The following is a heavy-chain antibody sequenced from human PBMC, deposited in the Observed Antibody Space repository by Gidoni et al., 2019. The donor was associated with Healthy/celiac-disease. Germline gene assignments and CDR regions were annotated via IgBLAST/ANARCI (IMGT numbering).Heavy chain of an antibody. CDR1: GFTFSSYA. J-gene: IGHJ4*02. CDR3: ARGVVAAPSRGEFFDY. CDR2: ISGRGGST. D-gene: IGHD2-15*01. Sequence: EVQLLESGGGLVPPGGSLRLSCAASGFTFSSYAMSWVRPAPGKGLEWVSAISGRGGSTYYADSVKGRFTISRDNSKNTLYLQMNSLRAEDTAVYYCARGVVAAPSRGEFFDYWGQGTLVTVSS. V-gene: IGHV3-23*01.